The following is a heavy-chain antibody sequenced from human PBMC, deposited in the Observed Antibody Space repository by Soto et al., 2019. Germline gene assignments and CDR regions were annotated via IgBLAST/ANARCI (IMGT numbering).Heavy chain of an antibody. D-gene: IGHD2-15*01. CDR3: ATLAGDCSGGSCYPAD. Sequence: GGSLRLSCAASGFTFSSYAMSWVRQAPGKGLEWVSAISGSGGSTYYADSVKGRFTISRDNSKNTLYLQMNSLRAEDTAVYYCATLAGDCSGGSCYPADWGQGTLVTVSS. CDR1: GFTFSSYA. J-gene: IGHJ4*02. CDR2: ISGSGGST. V-gene: IGHV3-23*01.